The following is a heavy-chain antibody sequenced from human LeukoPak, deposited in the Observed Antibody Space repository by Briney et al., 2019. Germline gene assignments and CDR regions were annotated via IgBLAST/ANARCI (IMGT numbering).Heavy chain of an antibody. V-gene: IGHV3-23*01. D-gene: IGHD3-3*01. CDR1: GFTFSSYA. CDR2: ISASGGST. J-gene: IGHJ4*02. CDR3: AKDLIWSGYNVSDY. Sequence: GGSLRLSCAASGFTFSSYAMNWVRQAPGKGLEWVSAISASGGSTYYADSVKGRFTISRDNSKNTLYLQVNSLRAEDTAVYYCAKDLIWSGYNVSDYWGQGTLVTVSS.